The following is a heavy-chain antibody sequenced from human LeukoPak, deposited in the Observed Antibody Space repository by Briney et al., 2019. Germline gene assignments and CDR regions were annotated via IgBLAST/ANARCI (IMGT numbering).Heavy chain of an antibody. Sequence: PSETLSLTCAVYGGSFSGYYWSWIRQPPGKGLEWIGEINHSGSTNYNPSLKSRVTISVDTSKNQFSLKLSSVTAADTAVYYCARVPEYYGMDVWGQGTTVTVSS. V-gene: IGHV4-34*01. CDR1: GGSFSGYY. J-gene: IGHJ6*02. CDR2: INHSGST. CDR3: ARVPEYYGMDV.